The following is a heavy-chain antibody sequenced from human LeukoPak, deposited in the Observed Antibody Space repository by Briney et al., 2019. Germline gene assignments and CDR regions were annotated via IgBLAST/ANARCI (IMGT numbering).Heavy chain of an antibody. CDR1: GYTLTELS. J-gene: IGHJ6*02. CDR3: ARDRYSSSWYIGRYYYYGMDV. CDR2: FDPEDGET. V-gene: IGHV1-24*01. D-gene: IGHD6-13*01. Sequence: ASVKVSCKVSGYTLTELSMHWVRQAPGKGLEWMGGFDPEDGETIYAQKFQGRVTMTEDTSTDTAYMELSSLRSEDTAVYYCARDRYSSSWYIGRYYYYGMDVWGQGTTVTVSS.